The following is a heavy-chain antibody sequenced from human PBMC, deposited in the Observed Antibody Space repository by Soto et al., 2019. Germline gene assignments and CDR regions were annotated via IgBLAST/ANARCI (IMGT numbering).Heavy chain of an antibody. CDR1: GYSFTSYW. D-gene: IGHD1-26*01. CDR2: IYPGDSDT. V-gene: IGHV5-51*01. CDR3: ARLAVGAIPVDAFDI. Sequence: GESLKISCKGSGYSFTSYWIGWVRQMPGKGLEWMGIIYPGDSDTRYSTSFQGQVTIAADKSISTAYLQWSSLNASDTAMYYCARLAVGAIPVDAFDIWGQGTVVTVSS. J-gene: IGHJ3*02.